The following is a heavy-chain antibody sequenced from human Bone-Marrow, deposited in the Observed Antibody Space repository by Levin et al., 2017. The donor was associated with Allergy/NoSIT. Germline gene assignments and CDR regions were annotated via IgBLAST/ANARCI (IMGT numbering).Heavy chain of an antibody. J-gene: IGHJ3*02. D-gene: IGHD2-8*02. CDR2: ISSSGSDM. CDR3: ARGIIGDVRVAHKEAFDI. V-gene: IGHV3-21*01. CDR1: GFSFSIYS. Sequence: GESLKISCTVSGFSFSIYSINWVRQAPGKGLAWVSSISSSGSDMYYVDSVKGRFTISRDNAKNSLTLQMNSLRAEDTAVYHCARGIIGDVRVAHKEAFDIWGQGTMVSVSS.